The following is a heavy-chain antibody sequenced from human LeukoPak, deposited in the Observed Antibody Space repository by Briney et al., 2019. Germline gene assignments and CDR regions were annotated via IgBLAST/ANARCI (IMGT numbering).Heavy chain of an antibody. CDR1: GFTFRDYW. V-gene: IGHV3-74*01. CDR2: INSDGSIT. D-gene: IGHD2-8*02. CDR3: ARNPTGDYDY. Sequence: GGSLRLSCAASGFTFRDYWMHWVRQVPGKGLLWVSHINSDGSITDYADSVKGRFTISRDNARNTLSLQMDSLRVEDTAVYYCARNPTGDYDYWGQGALVTISS. J-gene: IGHJ4*02.